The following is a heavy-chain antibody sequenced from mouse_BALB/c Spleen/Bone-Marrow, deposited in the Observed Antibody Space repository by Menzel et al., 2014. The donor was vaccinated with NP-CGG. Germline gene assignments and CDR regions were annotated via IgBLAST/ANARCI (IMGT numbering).Heavy chain of an antibody. CDR2: IDPANGNT. V-gene: IGHV14-3*02. Sequence: SGAELVKPGASVKLSCTASGFNIKDTYLHWVKQRPEQGLEWIGRIDPANGNTKYDPKFQGKATITADTSSNTAYLQLSSQTSEDTAVYYCASYRYAWYFDVWGAGTTVTVSS. CDR3: ASYRYAWYFDV. J-gene: IGHJ1*01. D-gene: IGHD2-14*01. CDR1: GFNIKDTY.